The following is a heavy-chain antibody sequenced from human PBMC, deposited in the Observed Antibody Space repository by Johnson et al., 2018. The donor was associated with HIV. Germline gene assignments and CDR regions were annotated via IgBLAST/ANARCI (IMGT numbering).Heavy chain of an antibody. CDR1: GFTVSSNY. CDR2: IYSGGST. V-gene: IGHV3-66*01. Sequence: VQLVESGGGVVQPGRSLRLSCAASGFTVSSNYMSWVRQAPGKGLEWVSVIYSGGSTYYADSVKGRFTISRDNSKNTLYLQMNSLRAEDTAVYYCARDHSRDEAFEIWGQGTMVTVSS. D-gene: IGHD5-24*01. J-gene: IGHJ3*02. CDR3: ARDHSRDEAFEI.